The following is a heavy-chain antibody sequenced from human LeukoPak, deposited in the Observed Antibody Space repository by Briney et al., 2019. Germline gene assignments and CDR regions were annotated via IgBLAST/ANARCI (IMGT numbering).Heavy chain of an antibody. D-gene: IGHD6-19*01. V-gene: IGHV1-2*06. J-gene: IGHJ4*02. CDR2: INPNSGGT. Sequence: ASVKVSCKASGYTFTGYYMHWVRQAPGQGPEWMGRINPNSGGTNYAQKFQGRVTMTRDTSISTAYMELSRLRSDDTAVYYCARVPRSGAVAGTGYWGQGTLVTVSS. CDR3: ARVPRSGAVAGTGY. CDR1: GYTFTGYY.